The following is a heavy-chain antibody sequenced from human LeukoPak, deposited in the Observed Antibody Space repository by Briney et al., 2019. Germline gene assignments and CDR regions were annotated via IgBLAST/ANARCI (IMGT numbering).Heavy chain of an antibody. D-gene: IGHD4-17*01. CDR1: GFTFSSYW. CDR3: ARGLGDYVDYYGMDV. Sequence: QSGGSLRLSCAASGFTFSSYWMSWVRQAPGKGLEWVANIKQDGSEKYYVDSVKGRFTISRDNAKNSLYLQMNSLRAEDTAVYYCARGLGDYVDYYGMDVWGQGTTVTVSS. V-gene: IGHV3-7*01. CDR2: IKQDGSEK. J-gene: IGHJ6*02.